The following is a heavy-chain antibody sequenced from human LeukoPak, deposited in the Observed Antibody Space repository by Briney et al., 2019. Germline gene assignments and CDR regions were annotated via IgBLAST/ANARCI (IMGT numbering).Heavy chain of an antibody. Sequence: SETLSLTCTVSGGSISSGDYYWSWIRQPPGKGLEWIGYIYHSGSTHFNPSLKSRVTISVDTSKNQFSLKLSSVTAADTAVYFCARGPDSSGYYYFDYWGQGALVTVSS. D-gene: IGHD3-22*01. CDR2: IYHSGST. CDR1: GGSISSGDYY. J-gene: IGHJ4*02. V-gene: IGHV4-30-4*01. CDR3: ARGPDSSGYYYFDY.